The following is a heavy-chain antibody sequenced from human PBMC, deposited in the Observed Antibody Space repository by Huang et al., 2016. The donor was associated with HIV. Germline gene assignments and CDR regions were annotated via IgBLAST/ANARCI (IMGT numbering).Heavy chain of an antibody. J-gene: IGHJ4*02. D-gene: IGHD6-6*01. V-gene: IGHV5-51*01. CDR2: IFPDDSDT. CDR1: GYSFSSYW. CDR3: ARRFSSSSGYFDY. Sequence: VQLVQSGAEVKKPGESLKISCKGSGYSFSSYWIAWVCQRPGKGLGWMVIIFPDDSDTTYTPSFEGQVTISADKSIGTAYLQWSSLKASDTAMYYCARRFSSSSGYFDYWGQGSLVTVSS.